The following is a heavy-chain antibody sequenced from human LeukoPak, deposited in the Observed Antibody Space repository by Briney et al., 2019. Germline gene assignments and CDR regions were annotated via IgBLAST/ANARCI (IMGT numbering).Heavy chain of an antibody. CDR2: IYYSGST. Sequence: SETLSLTCTVSGGSISRYYWSWIRQPPGKGLEWIGYIYYSGSTNYNPSLKSRVTISVDTSKNQFSLKLSSVTAADTAVYYCARDRRGSGPKGWFDPWGQGTLVTVSS. D-gene: IGHD3-10*01. CDR1: GGSISRYY. CDR3: ARDRRGSGPKGWFDP. V-gene: IGHV4-59*01. J-gene: IGHJ5*02.